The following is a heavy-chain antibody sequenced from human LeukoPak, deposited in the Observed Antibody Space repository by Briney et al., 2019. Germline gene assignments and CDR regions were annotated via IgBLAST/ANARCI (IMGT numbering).Heavy chain of an antibody. CDR2: ISGSGGST. V-gene: IGHV3-23*01. CDR1: GFTFSSYW. J-gene: IGHJ4*02. CDR3: AKDRYSSGWSPLGDY. D-gene: IGHD6-19*01. Sequence: GGSLRLSCAASGFTFSSYWMSWVRQAPGKGLEWVSTISGSGGSTYYADSVKGRFTLSRDNSKNTLSLQMNSLRAEDSAVYYCAKDRYSSGWSPLGDYWGQGTLVTVSS.